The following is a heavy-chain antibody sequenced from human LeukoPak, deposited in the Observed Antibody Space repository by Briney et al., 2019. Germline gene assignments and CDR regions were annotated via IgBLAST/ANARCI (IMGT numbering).Heavy chain of an antibody. Sequence: ASVKVSRKASGYTFTSYYMHWVRQAPGQGLEWMGIINPSGGSTSYAQKFQGRVTMTRDTSTSTVYMELSSLRSGDTAVYYCARDLAMVHTFDYWGQGTLVTVSS. V-gene: IGHV1-46*01. D-gene: IGHD3-10*01. CDR2: INPSGGST. J-gene: IGHJ4*02. CDR1: GYTFTSYY. CDR3: ARDLAMVHTFDY.